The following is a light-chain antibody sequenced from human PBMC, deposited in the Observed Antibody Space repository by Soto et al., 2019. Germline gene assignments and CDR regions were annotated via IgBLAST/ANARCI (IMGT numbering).Light chain of an antibody. CDR2: AAS. CDR1: QNINTY. Sequence: DIQMTQSPSSLSASVGDRVTITCRASQNINTYLNWYQQKPGKAPKLLIFAASSLQSGVPSRVSGSGSRTDFTLTISSLQPEDFATYYCQQSSTAPFTFGHGTKVDIK. CDR3: QQSSTAPFT. V-gene: IGKV1-39*01. J-gene: IGKJ3*01.